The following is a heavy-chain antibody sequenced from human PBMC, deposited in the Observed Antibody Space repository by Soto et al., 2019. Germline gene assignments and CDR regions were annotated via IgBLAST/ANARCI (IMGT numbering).Heavy chain of an antibody. J-gene: IGHJ3*02. D-gene: IGHD3-10*01. CDR3: ATSLGKPYYDAFDI. CDR2: FDPEDGET. Sequence: GASVKVSCKVSGYTLTELSMHWVRQAPGKGLEWMGGFDPEDGETIYAQKFQGRVTMTEDTSTDTAYMELSSLRSEDTAVYYCATSLGKPYYDAFDIWGQGTMVTVSS. CDR1: GYTLTELS. V-gene: IGHV1-24*01.